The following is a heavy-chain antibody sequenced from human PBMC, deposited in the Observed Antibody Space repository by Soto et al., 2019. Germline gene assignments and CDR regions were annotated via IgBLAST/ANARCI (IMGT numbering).Heavy chain of an antibody. V-gene: IGHV1-18*01. J-gene: IGHJ4*02. CDR2: ISVYNGNT. D-gene: IGHD6-13*01. CDR1: GYTFTSYA. Sequence: ASVKVSCKASGYTFTSYAMHWVRQAPGQGLEWMGWISVYNGNTKYTQKIQGRVTMTTDTSTSTAYMELSSLRSDDTAVYYCARELSTWYSDYWGQGTRVTVSS. CDR3: ARELSTWYSDY.